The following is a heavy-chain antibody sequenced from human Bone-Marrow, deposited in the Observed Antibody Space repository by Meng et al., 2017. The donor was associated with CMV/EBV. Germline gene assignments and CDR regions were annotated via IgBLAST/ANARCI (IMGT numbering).Heavy chain of an antibody. CDR1: GFTFDDFA. CDR2: VTWNSGSI. J-gene: IGHJ3*02. D-gene: IGHD6-13*01. Sequence: GGSLRLSCAASGFTFDDFAMHWVRQAPGKGLEWVSGVTWNSGSIAYADSVKGRFTVSRDNAKDPLYLQMNSLRPEDTALYYCAKDIQSSIAAAGTLVAFDIWGQGTMVTVSS. V-gene: IGHV3-9*01. CDR3: AKDIQSSIAAAGTLVAFDI.